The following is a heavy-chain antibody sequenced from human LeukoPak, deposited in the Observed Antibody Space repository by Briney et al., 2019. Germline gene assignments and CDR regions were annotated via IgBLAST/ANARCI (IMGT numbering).Heavy chain of an antibody. V-gene: IGHV3-21*01. J-gene: IGHJ4*02. D-gene: IGHD3-22*01. Sequence: PGGSLRLSCAASGFTFSSYSMNWVRQAPGKGLEWVSSISSSSSYIYYADSVKGRFTISRDNAKNSLYLQMNSLRAEDTAVYYCARDLSPVTTDYDSSGYYSHWGQGTLVTVSS. CDR1: GFTFSSYS. CDR2: ISSSSSYI. CDR3: ARDLSPVTTDYDSSGYYSH.